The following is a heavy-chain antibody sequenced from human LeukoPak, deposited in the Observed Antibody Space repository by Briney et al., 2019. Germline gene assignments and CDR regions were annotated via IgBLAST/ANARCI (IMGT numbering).Heavy chain of an antibody. J-gene: IGHJ5*02. D-gene: IGHD3-22*01. CDR3: ARHGGPMIDFDP. CDR2: IYYSGST. Sequence: SETLSLTCTVSGGSITSYYWSWIRQPPGKRLQWIGYIYYSGSTNYNPSLKSRVTISVDTSKNQFSLKLSSVTAEDTAVYYCARHGGPMIDFDPWGQGTLVTVSS. V-gene: IGHV4-59*08. CDR1: GGSITSYY.